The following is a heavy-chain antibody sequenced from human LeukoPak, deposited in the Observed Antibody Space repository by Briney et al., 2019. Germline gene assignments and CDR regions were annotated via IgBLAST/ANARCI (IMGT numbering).Heavy chain of an antibody. CDR3: ARDLPSSMVRGVIRYYYYYGMDV. CDR1: GFTFSSYW. Sequence: GGSLRLSCAASGFTFSSYWMSWVRQAPGKGLEWVANIKQDGSEKYYVDSVKGRFTISRDNAKNSLYLQMNSLRAEDTAVYYCARDLPSSMVRGVIRYYYYYGMDVWGQGTTVTVSS. D-gene: IGHD3-10*01. V-gene: IGHV3-7*01. CDR2: IKQDGSEK. J-gene: IGHJ6*02.